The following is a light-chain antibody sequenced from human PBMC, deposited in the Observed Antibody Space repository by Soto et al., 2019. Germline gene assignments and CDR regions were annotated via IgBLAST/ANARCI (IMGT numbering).Light chain of an antibody. V-gene: IGKV3-20*01. J-gene: IGKJ4*01. CDR1: QSVRSSY. CDR3: QQYGSSPLP. CDR2: GAS. Sequence: EIVLTQSPGTLSLSPGERATLSCSSSQSVRSSYLAWYQQKPGQAPRLLIYGASSRATGIPDRFSGSGSGTDFTLNISRLEPEDLAVYYCQQYGSSPLPCGGGNMVEIK.